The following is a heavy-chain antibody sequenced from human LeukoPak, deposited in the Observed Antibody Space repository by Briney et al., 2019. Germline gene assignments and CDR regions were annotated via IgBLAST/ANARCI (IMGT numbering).Heavy chain of an antibody. V-gene: IGHV4-61*01. CDR1: GGSVSSGSYY. CDR3: ASGYSYGFDY. Sequence: SETLSLTCTVSGGSVSSGSYYWSWIRQPPGKGLEWIGYINYSGSTNYNPSLKSRVTISVDTSKNQFSLKLSSVTAADTAVYYCASGYSYGFDYWGQGTLVTVSS. J-gene: IGHJ4*02. D-gene: IGHD5-18*01. CDR2: INYSGST.